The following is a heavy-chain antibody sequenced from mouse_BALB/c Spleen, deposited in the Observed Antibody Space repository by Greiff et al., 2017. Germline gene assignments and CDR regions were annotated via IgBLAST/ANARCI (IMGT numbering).Heavy chain of an antibody. CDR1: GYSFTGYY. CDR3: ASPERALLRPGAMDY. J-gene: IGHJ4*01. D-gene: IGHD1-2*01. Sequence: LVKTGASVKISCKASGYSFTGYYMHWVKQSHGKSLEWIGYISCYNGATSYNQKFKGKATFTVDTSSSTAYMQLSSLTSEDSAVYYCASPERALLRPGAMDYWGQGTSVTVSS. CDR2: ISCYNGAT. V-gene: IGHV1S34*01.